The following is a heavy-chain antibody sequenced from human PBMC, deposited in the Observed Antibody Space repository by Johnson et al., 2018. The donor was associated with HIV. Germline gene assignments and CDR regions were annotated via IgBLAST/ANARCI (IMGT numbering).Heavy chain of an antibody. V-gene: IGHV3-64*01. Sequence: EVQLVESGGGVVQPGGSLRLSCAASGFTFSSYAMPWVRQAPGKGLEYVSAISSTGGSTYYANSVKGRFTISRDNSKNTLYLQMGSLRPEDMAVYYCARSSWVQLVCGGAFDIWGQGTMVTVSS. J-gene: IGHJ3*02. CDR3: ARSSWVQLVCGGAFDI. CDR2: ISSTGGST. D-gene: IGHD6-13*01. CDR1: GFTFSSYA.